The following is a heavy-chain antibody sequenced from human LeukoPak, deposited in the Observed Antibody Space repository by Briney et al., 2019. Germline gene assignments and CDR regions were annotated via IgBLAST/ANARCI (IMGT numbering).Heavy chain of an antibody. D-gene: IGHD6-19*01. J-gene: IGHJ5*01. Sequence: GASVKVSCKASGYTFTSYCISWVRQAPGQGLEWKGWVSAYNGNTNYAQKLQGRVTITTDTSTHTAYMELSSLRSDDTAVYYCARDRQYRSDWFGSWGQGTLVTVSS. CDR2: VSAYNGNT. V-gene: IGHV1-18*01. CDR3: ARDRQYRSDWFGS. CDR1: GYTFTSYC.